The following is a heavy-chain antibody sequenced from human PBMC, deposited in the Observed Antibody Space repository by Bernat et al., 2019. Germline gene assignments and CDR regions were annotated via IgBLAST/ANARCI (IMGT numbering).Heavy chain of an antibody. D-gene: IGHD6-6*01. CDR3: ARGGSSSANNWFDP. Sequence: EVQLVETGGGLIQPGGSPRLSCAASGFTVSSNYMSWVRQAPGKGLEWVSVIYSGGSTYYADSVKGRFTISRDNSKNTLYLQMNSLRAEDTAVYYCARGGSSSANNWFDPWGQGTLVTVSS. CDR2: IYSGGST. CDR1: GFTVSSNY. J-gene: IGHJ5*02. V-gene: IGHV3-53*05.